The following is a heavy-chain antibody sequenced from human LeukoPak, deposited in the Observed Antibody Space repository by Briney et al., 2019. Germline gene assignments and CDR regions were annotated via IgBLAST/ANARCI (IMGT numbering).Heavy chain of an antibody. J-gene: IGHJ4*02. CDR2: ISGSGGST. V-gene: IGHV3-23*01. Sequence: PGGSLRLSCAASGFTLSSYAMSWVRQAPGKGLEWVSAISGSGGSTYYADSVKGWFTISRDNSKNTLYLQMNSLRAEDTAVYYCAKPLPSSGYPLDYWGQGTLVTVSS. CDR1: GFTLSSYA. CDR3: AKPLPSSGYPLDY. D-gene: IGHD3-22*01.